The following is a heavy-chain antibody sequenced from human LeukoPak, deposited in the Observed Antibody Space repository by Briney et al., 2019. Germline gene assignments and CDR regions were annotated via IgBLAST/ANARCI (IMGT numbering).Heavy chain of an antibody. J-gene: IGHJ5*02. CDR3: ARDGGYYYDSSGFNWFDP. V-gene: IGHV1-69*13. D-gene: IGHD3-22*01. CDR1: GGTFSSYA. CDR2: IIPIFGTA. Sequence: SVKVSCKASGGTFSSYAISWVRQAPGQGLEWMGGIIPIFGTANYAQKFQGRVTITADESTSTAYMELSSLRSGDTAVYYCARDGGYYYDSSGFNWFDPWGQGTLVTVSS.